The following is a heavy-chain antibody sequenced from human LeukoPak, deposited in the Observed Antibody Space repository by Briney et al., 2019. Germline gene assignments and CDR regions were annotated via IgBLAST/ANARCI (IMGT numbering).Heavy chain of an antibody. V-gene: IGHV1-18*01. Sequence: ASVKVSCKASGYTFTTYGITWMRQAPGHGLEWMGWISPSSDQTNYAQKLQGRVTMTTDTSTSTAYMELRSLRSDDTAVYYCARDKRWELFPMDYWGQGTLVTVSS. CDR3: ARDKRWELFPMDY. J-gene: IGHJ4*02. D-gene: IGHD1-26*01. CDR1: GYTFTTYG. CDR2: ISPSSDQT.